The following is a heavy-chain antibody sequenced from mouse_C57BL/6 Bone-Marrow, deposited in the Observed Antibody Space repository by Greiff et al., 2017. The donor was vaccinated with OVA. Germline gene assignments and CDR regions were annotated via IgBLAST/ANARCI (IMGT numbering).Heavy chain of an antibody. CDR3: ARTSLFPWYFDV. Sequence: QVQLQQPGAELVMPGASVKLSCKASGYTFTSYWMHWVKQRPGQGLEWIGEIDPSDSYTNYNQKFKGKSTLTVDKSSSTAYMQLSSLTSEDSAVYYCARTSLFPWYFDVWGTGTTVTVAS. V-gene: IGHV1-69*01. J-gene: IGHJ1*03. CDR1: GYTFTSYW. CDR2: IDPSDSYT. D-gene: IGHD1-1*01.